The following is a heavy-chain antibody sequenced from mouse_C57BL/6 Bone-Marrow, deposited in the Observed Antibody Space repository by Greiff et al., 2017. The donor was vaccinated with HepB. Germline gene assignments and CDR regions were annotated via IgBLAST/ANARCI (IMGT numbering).Heavy chain of an antibody. CDR2: IDPEDGET. J-gene: IGHJ2*01. CDR1: GFNIKDYY. V-gene: IGHV14-2*01. CDR3: AREYYYGNPYFDY. Sequence: EVQLQQSGAELVKPGASVKFSCTASGFNIKDYYMHWVKQRTEQGLEWIGMIDPEDGETKYAPKFPGKATITADTSSNTAYLQLSSLTSDDTDVYYCAREYYYGNPYFDYWGQGTTLTVSS. D-gene: IGHD1-1*01.